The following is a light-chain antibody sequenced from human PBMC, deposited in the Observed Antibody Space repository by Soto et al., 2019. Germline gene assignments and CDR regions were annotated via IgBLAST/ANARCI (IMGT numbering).Light chain of an antibody. CDR3: ATWDDSLTGVV. Sequence: QAVVTQPPSASGTPGQRVTISCSGSTSNIGSNTVNWYQQLPGTAPKLLIYSDNQRPSGVPDRFSGSRSGTSASLAISGLQSDDEAHYYCATWDDSLTGVVFGGGTKLTVL. V-gene: IGLV1-44*01. CDR2: SDN. J-gene: IGLJ2*01. CDR1: TSNIGSNT.